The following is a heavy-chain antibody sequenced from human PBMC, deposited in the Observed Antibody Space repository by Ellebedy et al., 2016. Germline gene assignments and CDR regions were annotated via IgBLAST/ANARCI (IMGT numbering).Heavy chain of an antibody. CDR2: IIPFFGTA. CDR1: GDTFSSYA. V-gene: IGHV1-69*13. D-gene: IGHD5-18*01. Sequence: SVKVSXKASGDTFSSYAISWVRQAPGQGLEWMGGIIPFFGTANYAQKFQGRVTITADESTSTAYMELSSLRSDDTAVYYCASARIELWTAEFDYWGQGTLVTVSS. CDR3: ASARIELWTAEFDY. J-gene: IGHJ4*02.